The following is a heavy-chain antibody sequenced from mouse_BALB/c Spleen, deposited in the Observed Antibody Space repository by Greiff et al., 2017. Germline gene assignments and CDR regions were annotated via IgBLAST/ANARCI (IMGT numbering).Heavy chain of an antibody. CDR2: IWAGGST. J-gene: IGHJ3*01. CDR3: ARDYYGSRAWFVY. CDR1: GFSLTSYG. Sequence: VKVVESGPGLVAPSQSLSITCTVSGFSLTSYGVHWVRQPPGKGLEWLGVIWAGGSTNYNSALMSRLSISKDNSKSQVFLKMNSLQTDDTAMYYCARDYYGSRAWFVYWGQGTLVTVSA. V-gene: IGHV2-9*02. D-gene: IGHD1-1*01.